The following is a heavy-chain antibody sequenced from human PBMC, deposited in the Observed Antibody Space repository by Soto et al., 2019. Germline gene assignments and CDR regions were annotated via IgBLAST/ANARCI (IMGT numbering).Heavy chain of an antibody. J-gene: IGHJ4*02. CDR3: AKYRDLAD. Sequence: QVQLVESGGGVVQPGTSLRLACAASGFIFSNYGMHWVRQAPGKGLEWVAVMSSDGIKKYYADSVKGRFTISRDNSKNTLYLQINSLRAEAPAVYYCAKYRDLADWGQGTLVTVSA. V-gene: IGHV3-30*18. CDR1: GFIFSNYG. CDR2: MSSDGIKK. D-gene: IGHD2-21*02.